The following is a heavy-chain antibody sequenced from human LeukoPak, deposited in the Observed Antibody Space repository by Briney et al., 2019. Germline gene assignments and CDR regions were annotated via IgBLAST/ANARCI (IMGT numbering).Heavy chain of an antibody. V-gene: IGHV3-30*02. CDR2: IRYDGSTK. D-gene: IGHD3-22*01. CDR3: ARALYDSSGYYFDY. CDR1: GFIFSNYG. Sequence: GGSLRLSCAASGFIFSNYGMHWVRQAPGKGLEWVAFIRYDGSTKYYADSVKGRVTISRDNSKNSLYLQMNSLRAKDTAVYYCARALYDSSGYYFDYWGQGTLVTVSS. J-gene: IGHJ4*02.